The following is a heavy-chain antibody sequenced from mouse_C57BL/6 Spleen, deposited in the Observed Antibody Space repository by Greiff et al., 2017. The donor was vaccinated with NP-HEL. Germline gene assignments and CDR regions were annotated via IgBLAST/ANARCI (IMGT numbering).Heavy chain of an antibody. CDR2: ISYSGST. CDR1: GYSITSGYD. CDR3: ARDGYPSAMDY. V-gene: IGHV3-1*01. J-gene: IGHJ4*01. Sequence: DVKLQESGPGMVKPSQSLSLTCTVTGYSITSGYDWHWIRHFPGNKLEWMGYISYSGSTNYNPSLKSRISITHDTSKNHVFLKLNSVTTEDTATYYCARDGYPSAMDYWGQGTSVTVSS.